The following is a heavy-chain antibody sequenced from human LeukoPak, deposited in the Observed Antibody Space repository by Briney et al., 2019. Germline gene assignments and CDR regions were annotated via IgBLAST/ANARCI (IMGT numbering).Heavy chain of an antibody. CDR2: LSASGGIT. Sequence: GGSLRLSCAASGFAFSSYAMSWVRQAPGKGLEWVSGLSASGGITYYADSVKGRFTISRDNSKNKLYLQMNSLRAEDTAVYYCAKTSGATPYYYYMDVWGKGDTVTVSS. D-gene: IGHD3-10*01. CDR3: AKTSGATPYYYYMDV. CDR1: GFAFSSYA. V-gene: IGHV3-23*01. J-gene: IGHJ6*03.